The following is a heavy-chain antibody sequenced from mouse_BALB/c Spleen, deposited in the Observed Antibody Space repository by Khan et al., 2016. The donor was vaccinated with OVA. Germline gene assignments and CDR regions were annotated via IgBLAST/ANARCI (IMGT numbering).Heavy chain of an antibody. J-gene: IGHJ2*01. CDR1: GYTFTSYW. CDR3: ARIKKIVATDFDY. D-gene: IGHD1-1*01. CDR2: TNPTNGRT. Sequence: QVQLQQSGAELVKAGASVKMSCKASGYTFTSYWMHWVKQRLGQGLEWFAETNPTNGRTYYNEKFKSKATLTVDKSSSTAYMLLSGPTFEDSAVLYCARIKKIVATDFDYWGQGTTLTVSS. V-gene: IGHV1S81*02.